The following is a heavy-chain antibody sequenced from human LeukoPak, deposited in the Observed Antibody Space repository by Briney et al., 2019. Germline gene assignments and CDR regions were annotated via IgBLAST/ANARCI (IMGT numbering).Heavy chain of an antibody. CDR1: IFVFSEYY. CDR3: AKKCRVADAFDI. D-gene: IGHD3-3*01. J-gene: IGHJ3*02. V-gene: IGHV3-33*05. CDR2: ITNDGSRQ. Sequence: GGSLRLSCETSIFVFSEYYMHWVRLAPGKGLEWLAVITNDGSRQYYADSVKGRFTISRDNSKNTLYLQMNSLRAEDTAVYYCAKKCRVADAFDIWGQGTMVTVSS.